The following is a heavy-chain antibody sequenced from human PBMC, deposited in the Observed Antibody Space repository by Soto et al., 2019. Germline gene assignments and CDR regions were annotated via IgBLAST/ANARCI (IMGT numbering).Heavy chain of an antibody. V-gene: IGHV4-30-2*06. D-gene: IGHD3-10*01. Sequence: QLQLQESGSGLVKASETLSLTCTVTGVSVNSGGYSWRWIRQSPGKGLECSAYLYHTGITYYNPSLKSRVTMSVDRSKNHVSLNLTSVTAADTAVYYCAGDRGDPEGYGLDVWGQGTTITVSS. CDR3: AGDRGDPEGYGLDV. CDR1: GVSVNSGGYS. CDR2: LYHTGIT. J-gene: IGHJ6*02.